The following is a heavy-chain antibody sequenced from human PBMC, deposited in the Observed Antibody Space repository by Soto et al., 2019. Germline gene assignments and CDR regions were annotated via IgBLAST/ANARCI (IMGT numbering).Heavy chain of an antibody. CDR1: GASISGGGYY. CDR2: IYYSGST. Sequence: QVQLQESGPGLVKPSQTLSLTCTVSGASISGGGYYWSWIRQHPGKGLEWIGYIYYSGSTYYNPSLKSRVTISVDTSKDQFSLKLSSVTAADTAVYYCARDRGYGDDAFDIWGQGTMVTVSS. CDR3: ARDRGYGDDAFDI. V-gene: IGHV4-31*03. J-gene: IGHJ3*02. D-gene: IGHD3-10*01.